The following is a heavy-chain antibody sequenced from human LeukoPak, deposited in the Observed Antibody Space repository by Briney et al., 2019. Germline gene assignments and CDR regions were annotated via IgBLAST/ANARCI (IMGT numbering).Heavy chain of an antibody. V-gene: IGHV1-2*02. CDR2: INPNSGGT. J-gene: IGHJ3*02. D-gene: IGHD3-22*01. CDR3: ARVKYYYDTNAFDI. Sequence: ASVKVSCKASGYTFTGYYMHLVRQAPGQGLEWMGWINPNSGGTNYAQKFQGRVTMTRDTSISTAYMELSRLRSDDTAVYYCARVKYYYDTNAFDIWGQGTMVTVSS. CDR1: GYTFTGYY.